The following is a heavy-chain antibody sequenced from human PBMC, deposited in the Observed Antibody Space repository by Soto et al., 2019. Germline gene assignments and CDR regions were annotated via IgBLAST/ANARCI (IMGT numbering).Heavy chain of an antibody. CDR2: INPSGGST. CDR1: GYTFTSYY. J-gene: IGHJ4*02. V-gene: IGHV1-46*01. CDR3: ARDYDSSGYPRYYFDY. Sequence: QVQLVQSGAEVKKPGASVKVSCKASGYTFTSYYMHWVRQAPGQGLEWMGIINPSGGSTSYAQKFQGRVTMTRDTSTSTGYMELSSLRSEDTAVYYCARDYDSSGYPRYYFDYWGQGTLVTVSS. D-gene: IGHD3-22*01.